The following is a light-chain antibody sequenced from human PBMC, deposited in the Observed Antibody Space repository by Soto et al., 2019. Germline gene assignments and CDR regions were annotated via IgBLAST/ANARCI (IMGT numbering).Light chain of an antibody. V-gene: IGKV3-20*01. J-gene: IGKJ2*01. CDR3: QQYGLAPYT. Sequence: EIVLTQSPGTLSLSPGERATLSCRASQSVGSDFLAWYHQKPGQAPRLLINGASSRATGIPDRFSGSGSGTDFTLTISRLEPEDFAVYYCQQYGLAPYTFGQGTKLEIK. CDR2: GAS. CDR1: QSVGSDF.